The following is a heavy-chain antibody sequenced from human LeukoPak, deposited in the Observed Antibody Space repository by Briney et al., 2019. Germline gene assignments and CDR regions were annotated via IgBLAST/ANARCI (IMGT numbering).Heavy chain of an antibody. Sequence: GASVKVSCKASGYTFTSYGISWVRQAPGQGLERMGWISAYNGNTNYAQTLQGRVTMTTDTSTSTAYMELRSLRSDDTAVYYCARGRERVVATMGYYWGQGTLVTVSS. CDR2: ISAYNGNT. V-gene: IGHV1-18*01. CDR3: ARGRERVVATMGYY. J-gene: IGHJ4*02. CDR1: GYTFTSYG. D-gene: IGHD5-12*01.